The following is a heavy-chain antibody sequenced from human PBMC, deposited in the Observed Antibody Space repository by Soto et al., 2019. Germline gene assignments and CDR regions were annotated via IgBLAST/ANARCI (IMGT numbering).Heavy chain of an antibody. D-gene: IGHD2-21*02. V-gene: IGHV4-34*01. CDR2: INHSGTI. J-gene: IGHJ6*02. CDR3: ARADRTLVTSYGLDV. Sequence: SETLSLTCAVSGGSFSGFYWTWIRQPPGEGLEWIGEINHSGTINFNPSLRSRLAISLDSSKKHFSLKLTSLTAADAAVYYCARADRTLVTSYGLDVWGQGTTVTVSS. CDR1: GGSFSGFY.